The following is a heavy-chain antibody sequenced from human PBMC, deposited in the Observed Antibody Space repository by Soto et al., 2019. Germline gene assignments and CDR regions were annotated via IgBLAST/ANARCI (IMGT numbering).Heavy chain of an antibody. J-gene: IGHJ6*02. CDR1: GGSISSGGYY. Sequence: QVQLQESGPGLVKPSQTLSLTCTGSGGSISSGGYYWTWIRQHPGKGLEWIGYIYYTGSIYYNPSLKSRVTISVDTSKNQFSLKLSSVTAADTAVYYCARDLRFRGFCGMDVWGQGTTVTVSS. V-gene: IGHV4-31*03. CDR3: ARDLRFRGFCGMDV. D-gene: IGHD3-10*01. CDR2: IYYTGSI.